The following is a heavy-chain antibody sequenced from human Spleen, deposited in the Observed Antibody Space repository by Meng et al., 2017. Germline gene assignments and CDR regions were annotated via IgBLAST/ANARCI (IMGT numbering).Heavy chain of an antibody. V-gene: IGHV4-34*01. Sequence: SQTRSLTGAVYGGSFSGYYWSWIRQPPGKGLEWIGEINHSGSTNYNPSLKSRVTISVDTSKKQYSLKLTSVTAADTAVYYCARVLKNYYDRTGYSDAFDIWGQGTMVTVSS. D-gene: IGHD3-22*01. CDR1: GGSFSGYY. J-gene: IGHJ3*02. CDR2: INHSGST. CDR3: ARVLKNYYDRTGYSDAFDI.